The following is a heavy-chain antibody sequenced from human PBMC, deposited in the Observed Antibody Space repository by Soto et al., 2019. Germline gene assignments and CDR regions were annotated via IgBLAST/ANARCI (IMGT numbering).Heavy chain of an antibody. V-gene: IGHV3-74*01. CDR3: ARDIGIVVVPAAPAAPPGAFDI. CDR2: INSDGSNK. D-gene: IGHD2-2*01. J-gene: IGHJ3*02. Sequence: GGSLRLSCAASGFTFSSYWMHWVRQAPGKGLVWVSRINSDGSNKYYADSVKGRFTISRDNSKNTLYLQMNSLRAEDTAVYYCARDIGIVVVPAAPAAPPGAFDIWGQGTMVTVSS. CDR1: GFTFSSYW.